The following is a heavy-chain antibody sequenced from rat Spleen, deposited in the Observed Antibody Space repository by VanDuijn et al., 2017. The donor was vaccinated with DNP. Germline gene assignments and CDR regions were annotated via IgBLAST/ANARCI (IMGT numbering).Heavy chain of an antibody. D-gene: IGHD1-4*01. J-gene: IGHJ2*01. V-gene: IGHV5-22*01. CDR3: ARHVLPLRVWDY. CDR2: IRYDGGSI. Sequence: EVQLVESGGGLVHPGRSLKLSCAASGFTFSDYYMAWVRQAPTKGLEWVAYIRYDGGSIHYGDSVKGRFTISRDNAKSTLYLQMNSLRSEDMATYYCARHVLPLRVWDYWGQGVMVTVSS. CDR1: GFTFSDYY.